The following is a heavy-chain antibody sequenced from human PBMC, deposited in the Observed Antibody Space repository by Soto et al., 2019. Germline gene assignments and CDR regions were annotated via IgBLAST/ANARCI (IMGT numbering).Heavy chain of an antibody. Sequence: VALRGSFTASGFPVSGYAMSGVRHAPGKGLEWVSAIDSSGGSTYYAESMKGRFTISRDNSKNTLYLQMNSLRAEDTAVYYCAEDVNTPGENYFYGMDVWGQGTTVTVSS. CDR3: AEDVNTPGENYFYGMDV. CDR2: IDSSGGST. J-gene: IGHJ6*02. CDR1: GFPVSGYA. V-gene: IGHV3-23*01. D-gene: IGHD3-10*01.